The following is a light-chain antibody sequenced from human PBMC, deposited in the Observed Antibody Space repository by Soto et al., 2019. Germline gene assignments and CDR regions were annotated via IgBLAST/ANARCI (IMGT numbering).Light chain of an antibody. V-gene: IGLV2-14*01. Sequence: QSALTQPASVSGSPGQSITISCTGTSSDVGGYNYVSWYQQHPGKAPKLMIYGVSNRPSGVSNRFSGYKSGNTASLTISGLQAEDEDDYYCSSYTSSSTLVVFGGGTKLTVL. CDR2: GVS. CDR1: SSDVGGYNY. CDR3: SSYTSSSTLVV. J-gene: IGLJ2*01.